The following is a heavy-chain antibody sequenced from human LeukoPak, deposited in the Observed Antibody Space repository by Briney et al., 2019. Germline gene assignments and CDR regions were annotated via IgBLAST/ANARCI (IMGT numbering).Heavy chain of an antibody. D-gene: IGHD3-9*01. CDR2: ISYDGSNK. J-gene: IGHJ4*02. CDR1: GFTFSAYW. CDR3: ASGLPGPLTYYDILTGYSPVSFFDY. V-gene: IGHV3-30-3*01. Sequence: GGSLRFSCVASGFTFSAYWMHWVRQAPGKGLEWVAVISYDGSNKYYADSVKGRFTISRDNSKNTLYLQMNSLRAEDTAVYYCASGLPGPLTYYDILTGYSPVSFFDYWGQGTLVTVSS.